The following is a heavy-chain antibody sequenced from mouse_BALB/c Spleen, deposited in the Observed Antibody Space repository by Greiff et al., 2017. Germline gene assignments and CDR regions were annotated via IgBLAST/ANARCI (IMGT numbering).Heavy chain of an antibody. D-gene: IGHD2-3*01. CDR2: ISNGGGST. J-gene: IGHJ3*01. V-gene: IGHV5-12-2*01. CDR3: ARQDGYYGWFAY. Sequence: EVQRVESGGGLVQPGGSLKLSCAASGFTFSSYTMSWVRQTPEKRLEWVAYISNGGGSTYYPDTVKGRFTISRDNAKNTLYLQMSSLKSEDTAMYYCARQDGYYGWFAYWGQGTLVTVSA. CDR1: GFTFSSYT.